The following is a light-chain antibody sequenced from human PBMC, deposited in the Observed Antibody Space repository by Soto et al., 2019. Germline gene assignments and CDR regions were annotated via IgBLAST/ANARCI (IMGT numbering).Light chain of an antibody. CDR2: AAS. CDR3: QQYGNVPRT. CDR1: QSVSSNY. V-gene: IGKV3-20*01. Sequence: EIVLTQSPGTLSLSPGDRATLSCRASQSVSSNYLAWYQQKPGQAPRLLIYAASSRATGIPDRFSGSGSGTDFTLTISRLQPEDFAVYYCQQYGNVPRTFGQGTKVEIK. J-gene: IGKJ1*01.